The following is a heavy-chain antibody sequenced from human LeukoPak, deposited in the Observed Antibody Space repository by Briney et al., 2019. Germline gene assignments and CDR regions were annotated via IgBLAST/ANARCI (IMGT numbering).Heavy chain of an antibody. J-gene: IGHJ4*02. Sequence: ASVKVSCKASGYPFTSYGFTWVRQAPGQGLEWMGWISPYNGYTNYAQNLQGRVTMTTDTITSTAYMELGSLRSDDTAVYYCARDDGVGSYRFDYWGQGTLVTVSS. CDR3: ARDDGVGSYRFDY. D-gene: IGHD5-12*01. V-gene: IGHV1-18*01. CDR1: GYPFTSYG. CDR2: ISPYNGYT.